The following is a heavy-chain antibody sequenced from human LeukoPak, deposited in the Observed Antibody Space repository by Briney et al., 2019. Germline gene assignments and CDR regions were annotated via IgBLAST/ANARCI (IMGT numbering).Heavy chain of an antibody. CDR3: ASQGYCCGGSCYYSEKYYFDY. J-gene: IGHJ4*02. D-gene: IGHD2-15*01. Sequence: SETLSLTCTVSGGSISSGDYYWSWIRQPPGKGLEWIGYIYYSGSTYYNPSLKSRVTISVDTSKNQFSLKLSSVTAADTAVYYCASQGYCCGGSCYYSEKYYFDYWGQGTLVTVSS. CDR1: GGSISSGDYY. V-gene: IGHV4-30-4*01. CDR2: IYYSGST.